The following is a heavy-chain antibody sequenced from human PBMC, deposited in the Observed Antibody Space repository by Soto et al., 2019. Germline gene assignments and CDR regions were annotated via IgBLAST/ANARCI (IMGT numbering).Heavy chain of an antibody. CDR3: SRGGQRILLWFGEPPGWFDP. CDR1: GGTFSSYA. V-gene: IGHV1-69*01. D-gene: IGHD3-10*01. CDR2: IIPIFGTA. J-gene: IGHJ5*02. Sequence: QVQLVQSGAEVKKPGSSVKVSCKASGGTFSSYAISWVRQAPGQGLEWMGGIIPIFGTANYAQKFQGRVTITADESTSTAYMELSSLRSEDTAVYYCSRGGQRILLWFGEPPGWFDPWGQGTLVTVSS.